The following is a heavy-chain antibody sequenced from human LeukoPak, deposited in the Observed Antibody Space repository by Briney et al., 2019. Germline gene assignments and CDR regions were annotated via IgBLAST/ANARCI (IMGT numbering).Heavy chain of an antibody. D-gene: IGHD6-19*01. V-gene: IGHV3-23*01. Sequence: GGSLRLSCAASGFTFSSYAMTWVRQAPGKGLEWVSGISATGGSTYSADSVQGRFTISRDNSKNTLYLQMNSLGAEDTAVYYCAKEHSSGWYVIFDSWGQGTLVTVSS. J-gene: IGHJ4*02. CDR3: AKEHSSGWYVIFDS. CDR2: ISATGGST. CDR1: GFTFSSYA.